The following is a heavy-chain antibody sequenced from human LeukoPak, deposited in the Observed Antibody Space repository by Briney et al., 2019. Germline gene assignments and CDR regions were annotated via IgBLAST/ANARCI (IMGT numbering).Heavy chain of an antibody. Sequence: GASVKVSCKASGYTFTSYDINWVRQATGQGLEWMGWMNPNSGNTGYAQKFRGRVTMTRNTSISTAYMELSSLRSEDTAVYYCARRSGIAVAAVGYWGQGTLVTVSS. CDR1: GYTFTSYD. V-gene: IGHV1-8*01. J-gene: IGHJ4*02. CDR2: MNPNSGNT. D-gene: IGHD6-19*01. CDR3: ARRSGIAVAAVGY.